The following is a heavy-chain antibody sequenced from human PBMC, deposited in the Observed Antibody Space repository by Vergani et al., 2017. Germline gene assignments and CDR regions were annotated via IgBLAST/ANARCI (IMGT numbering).Heavy chain of an antibody. V-gene: IGHV1-69*01. CDR1: GGTFSSYA. Sequence: QVQLVQSGAEVKKPGSSVKVSCKASGGTFSSYAISWVRQAPGQGLEWMGGIIPIFGSANYAQKFQGRVTITADESTSTAYMELSSLRSEDRAVYYCARESVGGSGWVGVVYFDYWGQGTLVTVSS. D-gene: IGHD6-19*01. CDR3: ARESVGGSGWVGVVYFDY. J-gene: IGHJ4*02. CDR2: IIPIFGSA.